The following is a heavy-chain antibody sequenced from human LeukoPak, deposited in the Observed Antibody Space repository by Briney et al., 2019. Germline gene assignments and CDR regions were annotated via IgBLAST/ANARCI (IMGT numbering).Heavy chain of an antibody. D-gene: IGHD2-2*02. CDR1: RYTFTGYY. Sequence: ASVKVSCKASRYTFTGYYTHWVRQAPGQGLEWMGWINPNSGGTNYAQKFQGRVTMTRDTSISTAYMELSRLRSDDTAVYYCARSTLPYQPLYYLWFDPWGQGTLVTV. CDR2: INPNSGGT. CDR3: ARSTLPYQPLYYLWFDP. V-gene: IGHV1-2*02. J-gene: IGHJ5*02.